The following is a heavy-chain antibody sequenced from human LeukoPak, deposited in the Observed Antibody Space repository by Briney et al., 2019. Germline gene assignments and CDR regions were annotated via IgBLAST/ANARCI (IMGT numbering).Heavy chain of an antibody. J-gene: IGHJ4*02. Sequence: GGSLRLSCAASGFTFSSYWMNWVRQAPGKGLEWVANINPHGTEKSYVDSVKGRFTISRDNAKNSLYLQMNSLSAEDTAVYYCARFTHGGDFDYWGQGTLVTVSS. D-gene: IGHD2-21*01. CDR1: GFTFSSYW. V-gene: IGHV3-7*05. CDR3: ARFTHGGDFDY. CDR2: INPHGTEK.